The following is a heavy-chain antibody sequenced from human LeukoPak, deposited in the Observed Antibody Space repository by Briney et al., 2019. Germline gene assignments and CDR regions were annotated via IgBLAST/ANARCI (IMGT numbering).Heavy chain of an antibody. Sequence: SVKVSCKAPGGTFSSYAISWVRQAPGQGLEWMGGIIPIFGTANYAQKFQGRVTITTDESTSTAYMELSSLRSEDTAVYYCARTSIVGARFDPWGQGTLVTVSS. D-gene: IGHD1-26*01. CDR3: ARTSIVGARFDP. J-gene: IGHJ5*02. CDR2: IIPIFGTA. V-gene: IGHV1-69*05. CDR1: GGTFSSYA.